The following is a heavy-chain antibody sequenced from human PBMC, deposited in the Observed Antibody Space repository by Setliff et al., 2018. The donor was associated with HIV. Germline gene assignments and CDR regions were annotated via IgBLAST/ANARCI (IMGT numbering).Heavy chain of an antibody. D-gene: IGHD5-12*01. J-gene: IGHJ4*02. CDR2: IGSLGGK. V-gene: IGHV3-11*01. Sequence: GESLKISCVGSGFTFNDYHISWIRQAPGKGLEWISYIGSLGGKEYADSVKGRFTISRDNARKSVYLQIDSLRAEDTAVYYCARDRGYGLDYFDYWGQGTPVTVSS. CDR3: ARDRGYGLDYFDY. CDR1: GFTFNDYH.